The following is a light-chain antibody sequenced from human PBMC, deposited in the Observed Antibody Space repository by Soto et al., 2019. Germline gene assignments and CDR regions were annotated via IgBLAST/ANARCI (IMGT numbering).Light chain of an antibody. CDR3: CSYSGSYTSYV. CDR2: AVT. V-gene: IGLV2-11*01. J-gene: IGLJ1*01. CDR1: SSDVGAYNY. Sequence: QSVLTQPRSVSGSPGQSVTISCTGTSSDVGAYNYVSWYQQHPGKAPKLIIYAVTERPSGVPDRFSGSKSGNTASLTISGLQAEDEADYYCCSYSGSYTSYVFGTGTKVTV.